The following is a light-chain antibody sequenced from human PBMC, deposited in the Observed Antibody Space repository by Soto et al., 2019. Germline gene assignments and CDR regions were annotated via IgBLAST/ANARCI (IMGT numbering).Light chain of an antibody. CDR2: LND. J-gene: IGLJ2*01. CDR1: SSNIGGNY. CDR3: AAWDDSLSGPV. V-gene: IGLV1-47*02. Sequence: QSVLTQPPSASGTPGQRVTISCSGSSSNIGGNYVYWYQQLPGAAPKLLIYLNDQRPSGVPDRFFGSKSGTSASLAIRGLRSEDEAEYYCAAWDDSLSGPVFGGGTKLTVL.